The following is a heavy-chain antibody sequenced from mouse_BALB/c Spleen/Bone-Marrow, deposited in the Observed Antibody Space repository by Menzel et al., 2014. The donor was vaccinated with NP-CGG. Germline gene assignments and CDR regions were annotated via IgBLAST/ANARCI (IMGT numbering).Heavy chain of an antibody. CDR1: GFNIKDTY. D-gene: IGHD1-1*01. Sequence: SGAELVKPGASVKLSCTASGFNIKDTYMHWVKQRPEQGLEWIGRIDPANGNTKYDPKFQGKATITADTSSNTAYLQLSSLTSEDTAVYYCASYYYGSSLFAYWGQGTLVTASA. CDR2: IDPANGNT. CDR3: ASYYYGSSLFAY. J-gene: IGHJ3*01. V-gene: IGHV14-3*02.